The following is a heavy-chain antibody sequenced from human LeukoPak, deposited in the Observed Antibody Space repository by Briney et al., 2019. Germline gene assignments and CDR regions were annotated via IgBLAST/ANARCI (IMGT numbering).Heavy chain of an antibody. Sequence: GGSLRLSCAASGFTFSSYSMNWVRQAPGKGLEWVSSISSSSSYIYYADSVKGRFTISRDNAKNSLYLQMNNLRAEDTAVYYCARVGSSDAFDIWGQGTMVTVSS. CDR3: ARVGSSDAFDI. J-gene: IGHJ3*02. CDR1: GFTFSSYS. D-gene: IGHD2-2*01. CDR2: ISSSSSYI. V-gene: IGHV3-21*01.